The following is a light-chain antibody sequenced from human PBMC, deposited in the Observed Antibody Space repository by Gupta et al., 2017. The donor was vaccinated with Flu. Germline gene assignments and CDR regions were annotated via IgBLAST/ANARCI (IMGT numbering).Light chain of an antibody. CDR2: AAS. Sequence: DIQMTQSPSSLSASVGDRVTITCRASQSISIFLNWYQQKPGKAPNLLIFAASTLQSGVPSRFSGSGSGTXFALTIXGLHPEDFATYYCQQSHSTPLTFGXGTKVEIK. CDR3: QQSHSTPLT. V-gene: IGKV1-39*01. J-gene: IGKJ4*01. CDR1: QSISIF.